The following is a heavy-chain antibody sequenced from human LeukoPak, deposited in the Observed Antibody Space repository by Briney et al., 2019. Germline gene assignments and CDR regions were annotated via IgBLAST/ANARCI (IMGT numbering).Heavy chain of an antibody. J-gene: IGHJ4*02. CDR1: GFTFSSYV. V-gene: IGHV3-53*01. Sequence: PGGSLRLSCAASGFTFSSYVMSSVRQAPGKGLEWVSVIYSGGSTYYADSVKGRFTISRDNSKNTLYLQMNSLRAEDTAVYYCARGGETGLDYWGQGTLVTVSS. CDR3: ARGGETGLDY. D-gene: IGHD2-21*01. CDR2: IYSGGST.